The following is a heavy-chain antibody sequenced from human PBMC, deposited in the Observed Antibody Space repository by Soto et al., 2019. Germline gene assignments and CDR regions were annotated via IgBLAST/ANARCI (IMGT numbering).Heavy chain of an antibody. V-gene: IGHV3-30-3*01. J-gene: IGHJ6*02. CDR2: ISYDGSNK. Sequence: QVQLVESGGGVVQPGRSLRLSCAASGFTFSSYAMQWVRQAPGKGLEWVAVISYDGSNKYYADSVKGRFTISRDNSKNTLYLQMNSLRAEDTAVYYCASTMDVWGQGTTVTVSS. CDR1: GFTFSSYA. CDR3: ASTMDV.